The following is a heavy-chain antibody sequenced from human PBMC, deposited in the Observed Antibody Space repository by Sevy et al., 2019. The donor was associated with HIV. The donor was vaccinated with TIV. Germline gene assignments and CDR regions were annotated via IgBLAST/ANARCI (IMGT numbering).Heavy chain of an antibody. CDR1: GFTFSSYA. CDR2: ISYDGSNK. Sequence: GGSLRLSCAASGFTFSSYAMHWVRQAPGKGLEWVAVISYDGSNKYYADSVKGRFTISRDNSKNTLYLQTNSLRAEDTAMYYCARHGGEQQLVWYYFDYWGQGTLVTVSS. D-gene: IGHD6-13*01. J-gene: IGHJ4*02. CDR3: ARHGGEQQLVWYYFDY. V-gene: IGHV3-30-3*01.